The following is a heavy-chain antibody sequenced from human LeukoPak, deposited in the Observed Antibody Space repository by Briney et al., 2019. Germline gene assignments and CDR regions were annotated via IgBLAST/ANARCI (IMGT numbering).Heavy chain of an antibody. V-gene: IGHV3-21*01. D-gene: IGHD3-22*01. CDR1: GFTFSSYS. Sequence: GGSLRLSCAASGFTFSSYSMNWVRQAPGKGLEWVSSISSSSSYIYYADSVKGRFTISRDNAKNSLYLQMNSLRAEDTAVYYCARDPYYYDSSGYFNYWGPGTLVTVSS. CDR2: ISSSSSYI. J-gene: IGHJ4*02. CDR3: ARDPYYYDSSGYFNY.